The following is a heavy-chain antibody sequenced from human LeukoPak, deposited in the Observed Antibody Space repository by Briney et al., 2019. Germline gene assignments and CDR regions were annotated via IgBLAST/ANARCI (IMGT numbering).Heavy chain of an antibody. CDR2: INPSGGST. J-gene: IGHJ4*02. CDR3: ARDSRMGHIAAAGTFVDY. D-gene: IGHD6-13*01. CDR1: GYTFTSYY. V-gene: IGHV1-46*01. Sequence: ASVKVSCKASGYTFTSYYMHWVRQAPGQGLEWMGIINPSGGSTSYAQKFQGRVTMTRDMSTSTVYMELSSLRSEDTAVYYCARDSRMGHIAAAGTFVDYWGQGTLVTVSS.